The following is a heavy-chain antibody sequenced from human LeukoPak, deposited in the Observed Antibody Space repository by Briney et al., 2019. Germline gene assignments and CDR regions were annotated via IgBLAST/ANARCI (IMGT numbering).Heavy chain of an antibody. V-gene: IGHV3-48*01. J-gene: IGHJ4*02. D-gene: IGHD5-18*01. CDR2: ISSSSSTI. Sequence: PGGSLRLSCAAPGFAFSNYWMNWVRQAPGKGLEWVSYISSSSSTIYYADSVKGRFTISRDNAKNSLYLQMNSLRAEDTAVYYCARDWSDTAVDYWGQGTLVTVSS. CDR3: ARDWSDTAVDY. CDR1: GFAFSNYW.